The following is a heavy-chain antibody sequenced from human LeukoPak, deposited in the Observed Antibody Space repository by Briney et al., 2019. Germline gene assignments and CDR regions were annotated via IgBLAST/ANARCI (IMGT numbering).Heavy chain of an antibody. CDR2: ISSSGDNT. J-gene: IGHJ3*02. D-gene: IGHD3-3*01. CDR1: GFPFSSYA. V-gene: IGHV3-23*01. CDR3: AKVEWPDAFSI. Sequence: TGGSLRLSCAASGFPFSSYAMSWVRQAPGKGLEWVSLISSSGDNTYYADSVEGRFTISRDNSKNTLYLQMNSLRAEDTAIYSCAKVEWPDAFSIWGQGTMVTVSS.